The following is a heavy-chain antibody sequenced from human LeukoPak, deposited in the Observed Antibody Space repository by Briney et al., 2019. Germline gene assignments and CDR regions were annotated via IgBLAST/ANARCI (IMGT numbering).Heavy chain of an antibody. Sequence: SETLSLTCIVSGGSISSSNSYWDWVRQPPGRGLEWIGDISHSGTINYNPSLRTRVTISADTSKNQFSLKLSSVTAADTAVYYCATVGEAEYFQHWGQGTLVTVSS. CDR1: GGSISSSNSY. D-gene: IGHD3-16*01. CDR3: ATVGEAEYFQH. J-gene: IGHJ1*01. CDR2: ISHSGTI. V-gene: IGHV4-39*01.